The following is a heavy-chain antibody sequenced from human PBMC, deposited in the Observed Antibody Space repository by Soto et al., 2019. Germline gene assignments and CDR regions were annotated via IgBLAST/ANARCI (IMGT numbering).Heavy chain of an antibody. V-gene: IGHV4-34*01. CDR1: GGSFSGYY. J-gene: IGHJ6*04. CDR3: VRVQSWDTKYYADV. D-gene: IGHD1-26*01. Sequence: SETLSLTCAVYGGSFSGYYWSWIRQPPDRGLEWIGYINYTGSTNSNPSLGSRVSISQDTSQNQFSLKLRSVTAADTAVYFCVRVQSWDTKYYADVWGRGTTVTVSS. CDR2: INYTGST.